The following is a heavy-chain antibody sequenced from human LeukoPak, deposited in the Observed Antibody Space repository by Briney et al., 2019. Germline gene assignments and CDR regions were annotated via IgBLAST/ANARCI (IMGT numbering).Heavy chain of an antibody. CDR2: ISYDGSNK. CDR3: ASALNYYGPFDY. D-gene: IGHD3-10*01. J-gene: IGHJ4*02. Sequence: GRSLRLSCAASGFTFSSYSMHWVRQAPGKGLEWVAVISYDGSNKYYADSVKGRFTISRDNSKNTLYLQMNSLRAEDTAVYYCASALNYYGPFDYWGQGTLVTVSS. V-gene: IGHV3-30*03. CDR1: GFTFSSYS.